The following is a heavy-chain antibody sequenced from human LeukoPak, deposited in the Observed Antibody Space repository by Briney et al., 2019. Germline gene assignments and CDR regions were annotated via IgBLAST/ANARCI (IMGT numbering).Heavy chain of an antibody. J-gene: IGHJ4*02. CDR1: GYTFTSYD. CDR2: MNPNSGNT. CDR3: ARGRRATKVLRGTGYYFDY. Sequence: GASVKVSCKASGYTFTSYDINWVRQATGQGLEWMGWMNPNSGNTGYAQKFQGRVTITRNTSISTAYMELSSLRSEDTAVYYCARGRRATKVLRGTGYYFDYWGQGTLVTVSS. V-gene: IGHV1-8*01. D-gene: IGHD1-26*01.